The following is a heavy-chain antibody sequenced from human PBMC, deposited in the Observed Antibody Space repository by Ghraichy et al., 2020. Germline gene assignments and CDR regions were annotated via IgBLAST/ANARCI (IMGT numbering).Heavy chain of an antibody. CDR3: ARRLGGLSYYYCMDV. D-gene: IGHD3-16*01. V-gene: IGHV4-59*08. CDR2: IYDSGSI. Sequence: SETLSLTCTVSGGSISSYYWSWIRQAPGKGLEWIGHIYDSGSISYNPSLKSRVTLSVDTSKNQFSLKLSSVTAVDTAVYYCARRLGGLSYYYCMDVWGQGTTVTVSS. J-gene: IGHJ6*02. CDR1: GGSISSYY.